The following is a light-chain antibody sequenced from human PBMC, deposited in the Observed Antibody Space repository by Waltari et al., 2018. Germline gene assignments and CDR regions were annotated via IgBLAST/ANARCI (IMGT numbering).Light chain of an antibody. CDR2: RSD. V-gene: IGLV1-44*01. CDR1: ASNIGNNV. CDR3: AAWDDSLNGRWV. J-gene: IGLJ3*02. Sequence: QSVLTQPPSASGTPGQGVTISCSGGASNIGNNVVNWYQQVPGKAPKLLIYRSDRRPAGVPDRFSGSKSGTSASLASSGLQSEDEADYYCAAWDDSLNGRWVVGGGTKVTVL.